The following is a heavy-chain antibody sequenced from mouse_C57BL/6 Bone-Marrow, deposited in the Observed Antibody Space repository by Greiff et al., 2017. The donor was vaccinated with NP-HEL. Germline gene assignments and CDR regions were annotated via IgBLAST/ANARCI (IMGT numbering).Heavy chain of an antibody. D-gene: IGHD1-1*01. CDR1: GYTFTSYW. Sequence: VQLQQPGAELVKPGASVKLSCKASGYTFTSYWMQWVKQRPGQGLEWIGEIDPSDSYTNYNQKFKGKATLTVDTSSSTAYIQLSSLTSEDAAVYYCARGTTVPDFDYWGQGTTLTVSA. CDR2: IDPSDSYT. V-gene: IGHV1-50*01. CDR3: ARGTTVPDFDY. J-gene: IGHJ2*01.